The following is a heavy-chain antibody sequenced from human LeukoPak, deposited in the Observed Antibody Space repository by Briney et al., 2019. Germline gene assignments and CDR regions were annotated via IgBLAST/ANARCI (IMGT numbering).Heavy chain of an antibody. Sequence: TGGSLRLSCVASGFIFSNYGMHWVRQAPGKGLEWVAVIWYDGSNKYYADSVKGRFTISRDNSKNTLYLQMNSLRAEDTAVYYCARDRRASSWCQIDYWGQGTLVTVSS. J-gene: IGHJ4*02. CDR2: IWYDGSNK. D-gene: IGHD6-13*01. CDR3: ARDRRASSWCQIDY. V-gene: IGHV3-33*08. CDR1: GFIFSNYG.